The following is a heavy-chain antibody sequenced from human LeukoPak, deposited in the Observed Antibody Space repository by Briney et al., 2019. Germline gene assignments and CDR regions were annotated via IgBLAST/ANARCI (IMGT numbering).Heavy chain of an antibody. Sequence: GGSLRLSCAASGFTFSSYAMSWVRQAPGKGLEWVSGISGGRARTYHSDAVKRRFTIYRENSKNTQYLQMNRLRDEDTAVYYCAKDLYSFGPFDYWGQGTLVTVSS. V-gene: IGHV3-23*01. CDR3: AKDLYSFGPFDY. J-gene: IGHJ4*02. CDR1: GFTFSSYA. D-gene: IGHD5-18*01. CDR2: ISGGRART.